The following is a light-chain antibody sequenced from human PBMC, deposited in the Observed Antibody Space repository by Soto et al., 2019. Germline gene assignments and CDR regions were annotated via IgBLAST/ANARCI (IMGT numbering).Light chain of an antibody. J-gene: IGLJ2*01. CDR2: DVS. V-gene: IGLV2-14*03. CDR1: SSDVGAYNY. Sequence: QSVLTQPASVSGSPGQSITISCTGTSSDVGAYNYVSWYQQHPGKAPKLMIYDVSNRPSGVSIRFSGSKSGNTASLTISGLQAEDEADYYCSSYTSNSTPLFGGGTKVTVL. CDR3: SSYTSNSTPL.